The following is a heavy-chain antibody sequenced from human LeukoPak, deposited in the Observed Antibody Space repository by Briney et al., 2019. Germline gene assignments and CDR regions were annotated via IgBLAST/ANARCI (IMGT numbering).Heavy chain of an antibody. V-gene: IGHV3-30-3*01. Sequence: GGSLRLSCAASGFTFSSYAMHWVRQAPGKGLEWVAVISYDGSNKYYADSVKGRFTISRDNSKNTPYLQMNSLRAEDTAVYYCARGGGYCSGGSCRKELDYWGQGTLVTVSS. D-gene: IGHD2-15*01. J-gene: IGHJ4*02. CDR2: ISYDGSNK. CDR1: GFTFSSYA. CDR3: ARGGGYCSGGSCRKELDY.